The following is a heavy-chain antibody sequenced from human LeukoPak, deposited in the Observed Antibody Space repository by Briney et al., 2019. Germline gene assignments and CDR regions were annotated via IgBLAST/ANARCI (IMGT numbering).Heavy chain of an antibody. J-gene: IGHJ4*02. D-gene: IGHD3-10*01. V-gene: IGHV5-51*01. Sequence: GESLKISCKGSGYTFTTYWIGWVRQRPGKGLEWMGIIYPNDSNTRYSPSFQGQVTISADKSISTAYLQWSSLKASDTAMYYCARRGGFGELDYWGQGTLVTVSS. CDR1: GYTFTTYW. CDR3: ARRGGFGELDY. CDR2: IYPNDSNT.